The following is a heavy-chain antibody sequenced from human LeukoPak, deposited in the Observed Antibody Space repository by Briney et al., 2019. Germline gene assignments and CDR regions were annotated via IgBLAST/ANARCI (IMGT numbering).Heavy chain of an antibody. CDR1: GDSVNSGNFY. D-gene: IGHD2-8*01. V-gene: IGHV4-61*01. CDR3: AGCVCMFGMGV. CDR2: VYYSGDT. J-gene: IGHJ6*02. Sequence: SETLSLTCTVSGDSVNSGNFYWSWIRQPPGKGLVWIGTVYYSGDTHYNPSLMSRITMSLDTAKNQFTLRLTLGTAAATACYYGAGCVCMFGMGVWGQGFTVIVSS.